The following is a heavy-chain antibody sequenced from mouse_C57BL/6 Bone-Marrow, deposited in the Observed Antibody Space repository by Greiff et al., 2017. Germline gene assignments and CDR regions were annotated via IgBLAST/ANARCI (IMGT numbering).Heavy chain of an antibody. J-gene: IGHJ4*01. CDR2: IWSDGST. D-gene: IGHD2-4*01. CDR1: GFSLTSYG. CDR3: ARHPRYYDLYYAMDY. V-gene: IGHV2-6-1*01. Sequence: VMLVESGPGLVAPSQSLSITCTVSGFSLTSYGVHWVRQPPGKGLEWLVVIWSDGSTTYNSALKSRLSISKDNSKSQVFLKMNSLQTDDTVMYYCARHPRYYDLYYAMDYWGQGTSVTVSS.